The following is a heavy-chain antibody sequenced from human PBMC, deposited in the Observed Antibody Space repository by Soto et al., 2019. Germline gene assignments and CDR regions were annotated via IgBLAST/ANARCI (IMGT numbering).Heavy chain of an antibody. J-gene: IGHJ4*02. Sequence: GGSLRLSCAASGFTFTYHWMTWVRQPPGKGLEWVANINQDGSETYYVDSVEGRFTISRDNAKNSVFLHLSSLKAEDTAVYYCATRPQDYETYPYLGVFDYWGQGALVTVSS. CDR1: GFTFTYHW. D-gene: IGHD3-22*01. V-gene: IGHV3-7*01. CDR2: INQDGSET. CDR3: ATRPQDYETYPYLGVFDY.